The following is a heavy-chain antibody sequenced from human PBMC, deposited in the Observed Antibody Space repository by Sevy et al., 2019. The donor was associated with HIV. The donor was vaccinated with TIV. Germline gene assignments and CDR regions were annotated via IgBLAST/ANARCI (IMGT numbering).Heavy chain of an antibody. CDR1: GYTLSELP. CDR3: AKDLSSTSFYGMDV. J-gene: IGHJ6*02. V-gene: IGHV1-24*01. D-gene: IGHD2-2*01. CDR2: FDPEDGET. Sequence: ASVKVSCKVSGYTLSELPMHWVRQAPGKGLEWLGGFDPEDGETIYAQKFQGRVTMTEDTSTDTAYMELSRLRAEDTAVYYCAKDLSSTSFYGMDVWGQGTTVTVSS.